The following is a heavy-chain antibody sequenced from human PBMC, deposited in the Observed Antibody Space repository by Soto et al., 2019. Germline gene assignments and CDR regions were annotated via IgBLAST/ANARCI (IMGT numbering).Heavy chain of an antibody. CDR2: ISYDGSNK. D-gene: IGHD4-17*01. Sequence: PGGSLRLSCAASGFTFSSYGMHWVRQAPGKGLEWVAVISYDGSNKYYADSVKGRFTISRDNSKNTLYLQMNSLRAEDTAVYYCAKDSHGETDYYYYGMDVWGQGTTVTVSS. J-gene: IGHJ6*02. CDR3: AKDSHGETDYYYYGMDV. V-gene: IGHV3-30*18. CDR1: GFTFSSYG.